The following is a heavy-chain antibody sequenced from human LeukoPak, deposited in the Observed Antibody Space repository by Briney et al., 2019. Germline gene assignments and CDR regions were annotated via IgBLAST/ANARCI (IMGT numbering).Heavy chain of an antibody. Sequence: ASVKVSCKASGYSFTTYGISWVRQAPGQGLEWMGWISANNNNTDNVQKLQGRVTMTTDTSTSTAYMELRSLRSDDTAVYYCTRALYHTFDYWGQGTLVTVSS. CDR1: GYSFTTYG. D-gene: IGHD2-2*01. J-gene: IGHJ4*02. CDR2: ISANNNNT. CDR3: TRALYHTFDY. V-gene: IGHV1-18*01.